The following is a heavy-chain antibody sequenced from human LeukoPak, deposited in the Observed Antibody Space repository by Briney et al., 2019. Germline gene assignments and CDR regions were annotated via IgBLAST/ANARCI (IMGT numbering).Heavy chain of an antibody. CDR2: ISACNGNT. CDR1: GYTFTSYG. V-gene: IGHV1-18*01. CDR3: ARDREYYYDSSGYYDPFDY. D-gene: IGHD3-22*01. J-gene: IGHJ4*02. Sequence: GASVKVSCKATGYTFTSYGISWVRQAPGQGLEWMGWISACNGNTNYAQKLQGRVTMTTDTSTSTAYMELRSLRSDDTAVYYCARDREYYYDSSGYYDPFDYWGQGTLVTVSS.